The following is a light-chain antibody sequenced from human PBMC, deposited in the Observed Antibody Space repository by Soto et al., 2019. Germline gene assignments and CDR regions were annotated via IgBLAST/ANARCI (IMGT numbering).Light chain of an antibody. V-gene: IGKV1-8*01. CDR1: QGISSY. J-gene: IGKJ5*01. Sequence: IRMTQSPSSLSASTVDRVTITCRASQGISSYLAWYQQKPGKAPKLLIYAASTLQSGVPSRFSGSGSGTDFTLTISCLQSEDFATYYCQQYYSYPINFGQRTRLEI. CDR3: QQYYSYPIN. CDR2: AAS.